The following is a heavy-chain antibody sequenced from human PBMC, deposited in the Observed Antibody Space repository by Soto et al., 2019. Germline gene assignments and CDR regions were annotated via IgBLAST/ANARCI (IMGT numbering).Heavy chain of an antibody. CDR1: GYTFIAYF. CDR2: INPNSGET. Sequence: QVQLVQSGAEVKKPGASVKVSCKASGYTFIAYFIHWVRQAPGQGLEWMGWINPNSGETSYAQKFQGRVTMTRDTSIRTAYMELSRLRSDDTAVFYCAKIAAVGDFDFWGQGTQVTVSS. J-gene: IGHJ5*01. D-gene: IGHD6-13*01. V-gene: IGHV1-2*02. CDR3: AKIAAVGDFDF.